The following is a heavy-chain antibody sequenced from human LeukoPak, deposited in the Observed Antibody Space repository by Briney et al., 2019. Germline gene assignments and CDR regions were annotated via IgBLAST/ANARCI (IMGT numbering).Heavy chain of an antibody. Sequence: PSETLSLTCAVYGGSFSDYYWNWIRQPPGKGLEWIGEINHSGSTYYNPSLKSRVTISVDTSKNQFSLKLSSVTAADTAVYYCARDYYDSSGYFRSYWFDPWGQGTLVTVSS. J-gene: IGHJ5*02. V-gene: IGHV4-34*01. D-gene: IGHD3-22*01. CDR3: ARDYYDSSGYFRSYWFDP. CDR1: GGSFSDYY. CDR2: INHSGST.